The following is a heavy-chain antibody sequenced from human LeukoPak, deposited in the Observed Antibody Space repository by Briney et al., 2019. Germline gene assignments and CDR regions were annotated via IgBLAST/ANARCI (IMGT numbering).Heavy chain of an antibody. CDR3: ARSLLLAAHCDV. CDR1: GFTFNFYW. D-gene: IGHD6-25*01. V-gene: IGHV3-7*05. Sequence: GGSLRLSCAASGFTFNFYWMTWVRQAPGKGLEWVANIKQDGGEKYYVDSAKGRFSISRDNVKNSLYLQMNSLRAEDTAVFYFARSLLLAAHCDVWRQGTLDSVS. J-gene: IGHJ4*02. CDR2: IKQDGGEK.